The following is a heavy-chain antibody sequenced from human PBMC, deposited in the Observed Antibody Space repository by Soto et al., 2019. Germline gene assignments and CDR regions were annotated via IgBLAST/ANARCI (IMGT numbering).Heavy chain of an antibody. CDR3: ARDIVVVVAATEAYYYYGMDV. J-gene: IGHJ6*02. Sequence: GVSVKVSCKASGYTFTSYGISWVRQAPGQGLEWMGWISAYNGNTNYAQKLQGRVTMTTDTSTSTAYMELRSLRSDDTAVYYCARDIVVVVAATEAYYYYGMDVWGQGTTVTVSS. CDR1: GYTFTSYG. CDR2: ISAYNGNT. V-gene: IGHV1-18*01. D-gene: IGHD2-15*01.